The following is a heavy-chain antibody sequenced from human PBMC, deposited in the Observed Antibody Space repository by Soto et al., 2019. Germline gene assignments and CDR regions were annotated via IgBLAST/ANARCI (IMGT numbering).Heavy chain of an antibody. CDR3: ARGKPYSGMDV. CDR2: IYYTGST. CDR1: GGSVSSRGYY. V-gene: IGHV4-31*03. J-gene: IGHJ6*02. Sequence: QVQLQESGPGLVKPSQTLSLTCTVSGGSVSSRGYYCSWVRQHQGEGLEWIGYIYYTGSTYYNPSLKSRVTISVDTPKNQFSLKLNSVTDADTAIYWCARGKPYSGMDVWGQGTTVTVSS.